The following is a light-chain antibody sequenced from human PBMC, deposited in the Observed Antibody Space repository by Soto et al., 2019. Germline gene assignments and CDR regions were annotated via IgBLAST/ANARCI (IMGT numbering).Light chain of an antibody. CDR1: QSISSY. CDR2: AAS. Sequence: SQMAQSPSSLSSSVGDIVTITLRAIQSISSYLNWYQQKPGKAPELLIYAASSLQSGVPSRFSGSGSGTDFTLTISSLQPEDFATYYCQQANSFPLTFGGGTKVDI. CDR3: QQANSFPLT. V-gene: IGKV1-39*01. J-gene: IGKJ4*01.